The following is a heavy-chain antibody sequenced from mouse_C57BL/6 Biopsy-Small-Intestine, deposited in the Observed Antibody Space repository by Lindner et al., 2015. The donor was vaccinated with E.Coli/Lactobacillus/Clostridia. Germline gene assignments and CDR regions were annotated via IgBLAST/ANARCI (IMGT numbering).Heavy chain of an antibody. CDR2: IYPGSGNT. CDR3: ARGSIYDGYYWYFDV. D-gene: IGHD2-3*01. J-gene: IGHJ1*03. Sequence: VQLQESGPELVKPGASVKISCKASGYSFTSYYIHWVKQRPGQGLKWIGWIYPGSGNTKYNEKFKGKATLTADTSSSTAYMQLSSLTSEDSAVYYCARGSIYDGYYWYFDVWGTGTTVTVSS. V-gene: IGHV1-66*01. CDR1: GYSFTSYY.